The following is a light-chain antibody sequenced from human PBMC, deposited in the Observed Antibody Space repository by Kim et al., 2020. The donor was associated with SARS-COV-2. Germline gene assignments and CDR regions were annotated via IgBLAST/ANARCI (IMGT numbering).Light chain of an antibody. CDR1: KLGDKY. CDR3: QAWDSSTVV. CDR2: QDS. V-gene: IGLV3-1*01. Sequence: VSAGQTATITCSGDKLGDKYACWYQQKPGQSPVLVIYQDSKRPSGIPERFSGSNSGNTVTLTISGTQAMDEADYYCQAWDSSTVVFGGGTQLTVL. J-gene: IGLJ2*01.